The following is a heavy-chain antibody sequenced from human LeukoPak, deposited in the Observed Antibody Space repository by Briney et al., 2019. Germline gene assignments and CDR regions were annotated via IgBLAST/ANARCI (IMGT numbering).Heavy chain of an antibody. V-gene: IGHV3-15*01. CDR3: TTDPDYYDSSGYFPWDY. Sequence: PGGSLRLSCAASGFTFSNAWMSWVRQAPGKGLEWVGRIKSKPDGGTTDYAAPVKGRFTISRDDSKNTLYLQMNSLKTEDTAVYYCTTDPDYYDSSGYFPWDYWGQGTLVTVSS. CDR2: IKSKPDGGTT. D-gene: IGHD3-22*01. J-gene: IGHJ4*02. CDR1: GFTFSNAW.